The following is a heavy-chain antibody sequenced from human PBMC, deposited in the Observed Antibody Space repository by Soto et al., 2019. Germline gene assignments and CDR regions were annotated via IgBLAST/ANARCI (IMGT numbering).Heavy chain of an antibody. V-gene: IGHV4-4*02. CDR3: ASRDPGTSVDY. CDR1: GGSFTSNNW. J-gene: IGHJ4*02. Sequence: QVQLQESGPGLVKPSGTLSLTCAVSGGSFTSNNWWTWVRQPPGQGLEWIGEIYRTGSTNYNPSLTSRVTIYLDKSENQLSLKVTSLTAADTAVYYCASRDPGTSVDYWGQGTLVTVSS. D-gene: IGHD1-7*01. CDR2: IYRTGST.